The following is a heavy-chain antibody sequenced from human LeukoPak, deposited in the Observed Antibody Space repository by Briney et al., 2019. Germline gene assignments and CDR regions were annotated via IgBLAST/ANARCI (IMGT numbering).Heavy chain of an antibody. CDR3: AKERGYGYNHIDY. J-gene: IGHJ4*02. Sequence: GGSLRLSCAASGFTFSSYEMNWVRQAPGKGLEWVSTISGSGGSTYYADSVKGRFTISRDKSKNTVHLQMNSLRAEDTAVYYCAKERGYGYNHIDYWGQGTLVIVSS. CDR1: GFTFSSYE. V-gene: IGHV3-23*01. CDR2: ISGSGGST. D-gene: IGHD5-24*01.